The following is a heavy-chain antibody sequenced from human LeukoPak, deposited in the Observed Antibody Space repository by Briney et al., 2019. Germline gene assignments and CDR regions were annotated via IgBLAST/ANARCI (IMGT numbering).Heavy chain of an antibody. D-gene: IGHD5-12*01. CDR2: IIPIFGTA. V-gene: IGHV1-69*05. Sequence: SVKVSCKASLGTFSSYAISWVRPAPGQGLEWMGGIIPIFGTANNAQKFQGRVTITTDESTSTAYMELSSLRAEDSAVYYCARSIWIYRYFDLWGRGTLVTVSS. J-gene: IGHJ2*01. CDR1: LGTFSSYA. CDR3: ARSIWIYRYFDL.